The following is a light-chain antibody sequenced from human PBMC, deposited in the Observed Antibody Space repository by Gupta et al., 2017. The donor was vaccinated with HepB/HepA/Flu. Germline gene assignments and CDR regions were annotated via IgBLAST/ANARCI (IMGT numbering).Light chain of an antibody. CDR2: DVS. CDR1: SSDVGGYNY. V-gene: IGLV2-14*03. Sequence: QSALTQPASVSGSPGQSITISCTGTSSDVGGYNYVSWYQQHPGKAPKLLIYDVSDRPSGISNRFSGSKSGNTASLTISGLQAEDEAAYYCGSYTSSSTLQVFGGGTKLTVL. J-gene: IGLJ3*02. CDR3: GSYTSSSTLQV.